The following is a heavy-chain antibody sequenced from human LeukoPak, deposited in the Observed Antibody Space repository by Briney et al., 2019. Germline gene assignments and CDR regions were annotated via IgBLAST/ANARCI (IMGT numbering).Heavy chain of an antibody. Sequence: ASVKVSCKASGYTFTSYGFSWVRQAPGQGLEWMGWISGYNGDTNYAQKFQGRVTMTTDTSTNTAYMELRSLRSDDTAVYYCARATRYCSSTSCWAQIYYFDYWGREPWSPSPQ. J-gene: IGHJ4*02. D-gene: IGHD2-2*01. V-gene: IGHV1-18*04. CDR1: GYTFTSYG. CDR3: ARATRYCSSTSCWAQIYYFDY. CDR2: ISGYNGDT.